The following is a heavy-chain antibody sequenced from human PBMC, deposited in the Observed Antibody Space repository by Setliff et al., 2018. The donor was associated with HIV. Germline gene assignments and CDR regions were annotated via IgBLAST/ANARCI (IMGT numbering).Heavy chain of an antibody. V-gene: IGHV1-24*01. Sequence: GASVKVSCKVYGYTLSELSIHWVRQAPGKGLEWMGYFDPQDGETVYAQKFQGRVTLTEDTSTGTAYMELSSLRSEDTAVYYCARGEKRFLEWLPLDYYYYYYMDVWGKGITVTVS. CDR3: ARGEKRFLEWLPLDYYYYYYMDV. J-gene: IGHJ6*03. CDR2: FDPQDGET. CDR1: GYTLSELS. D-gene: IGHD3-3*01.